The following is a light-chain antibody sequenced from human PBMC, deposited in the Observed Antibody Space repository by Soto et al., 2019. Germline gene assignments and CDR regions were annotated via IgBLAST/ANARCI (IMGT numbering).Light chain of an antibody. J-gene: IGLJ3*02. Sequence: QFVLTQPPSASGTPGQKVSISCSGRSSNIGNDYVYWYRQLPGTAPKLLIYRNNQRPSEVPDRFSASKSGTSASLAISGLRSEDEADYYCAAWDDSLSVVFGGGTKLTVL. CDR1: SSNIGNDY. V-gene: IGLV1-47*01. CDR2: RNN. CDR3: AAWDDSLSVV.